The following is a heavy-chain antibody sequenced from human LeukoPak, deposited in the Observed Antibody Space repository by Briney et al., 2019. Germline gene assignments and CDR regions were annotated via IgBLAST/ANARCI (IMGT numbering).Heavy chain of an antibody. D-gene: IGHD3-22*01. J-gene: IGHJ5*02. Sequence: SETLSLTCTVSGGSVTTSSYYWGWIRQPAGKGLEWIGSVYYSGSTYYNPSLKSRVTISVDTSKNQFSLKLSSVTAADTAVYYCARQRGDEYYYETIGYDYVGSQFDPWGQGTLVTVSS. CDR1: GGSVTTSSYY. CDR3: ARQRGDEYYYETIGYDYVGSQFDP. V-gene: IGHV4-39*01. CDR2: VYYSGST.